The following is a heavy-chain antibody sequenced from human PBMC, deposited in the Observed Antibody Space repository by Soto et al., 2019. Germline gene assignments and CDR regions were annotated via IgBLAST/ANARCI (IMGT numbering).Heavy chain of an antibody. Sequence: SETLSLTCTVSGGSVSSGSYYWSWIRQPPGKGLEWIGYIYYSGSTNYNPSLKSRVTISVDTSKNQFSLKLSSVTAADTAVYYCAREEDYSSGCFDYRGQGTLVTVSS. CDR1: GGSVSSGSYY. D-gene: IGHD6-19*01. CDR2: IYYSGST. J-gene: IGHJ4*02. CDR3: AREEDYSSGCFDY. V-gene: IGHV4-61*01.